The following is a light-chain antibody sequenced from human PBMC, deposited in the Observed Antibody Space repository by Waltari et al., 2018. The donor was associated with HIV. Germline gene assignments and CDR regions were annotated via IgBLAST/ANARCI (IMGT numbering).Light chain of an antibody. CDR1: QNIGGN. CDR2: GAS. V-gene: IGKV3D-15*01. CDR3: QQYLDWPPWT. J-gene: IGKJ1*01. Sequence: DIVMTQSPATLSVSPGERATLSCRASQNIGGNLAWYQQRHGQPPRLLIYGASSRERCIPARVSGRGSGTEFTLTITNLESEDSAVYFCQQYLDWPPWTFGQGTKVVI.